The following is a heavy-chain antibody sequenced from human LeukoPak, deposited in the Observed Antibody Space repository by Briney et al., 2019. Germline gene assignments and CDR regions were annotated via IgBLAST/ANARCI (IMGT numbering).Heavy chain of an antibody. CDR2: IAPSGDT. D-gene: IGHD6-19*01. CDR3: VREGGAVSGTGAFDI. J-gene: IGHJ3*02. V-gene: IGHV3-13*01. CDR1: GFTLSSYD. Sequence: PGGSLRLSCAASGFTLSSYDMHWVRQVTGEGLEWVSYIAPSGDTYYPDSVKGRSTISRENGKNSLSLQMNGLRAGDTAVYYCVREGGAVSGTGAFDIWGQGTLVTVSS.